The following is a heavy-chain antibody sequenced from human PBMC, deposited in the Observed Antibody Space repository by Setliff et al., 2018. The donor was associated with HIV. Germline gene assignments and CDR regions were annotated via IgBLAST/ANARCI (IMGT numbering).Heavy chain of an antibody. D-gene: IGHD1-20*01. CDR1: GFRFSDHF. V-gene: IGHV3-11*01. CDR3: AKDISGGNYGMDV. Sequence: GGSLRLSCAASGFRFSDHFASWFRQAPGKGLEWISDISSSGDTSNYADSVKGRFTISRDNAKNSLYLEMNSLRAEDTALYYCAKDISGGNYGMDVWGQGTTVTVSS. J-gene: IGHJ6*02. CDR2: ISSSGDTS.